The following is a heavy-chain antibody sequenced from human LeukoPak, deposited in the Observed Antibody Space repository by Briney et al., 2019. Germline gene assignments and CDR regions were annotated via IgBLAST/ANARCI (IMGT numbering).Heavy chain of an antibody. D-gene: IGHD2-8*01. CDR1: GGSISSSGYY. J-gene: IGHJ4*02. CDR2: IYYSGST. CDR3: AGSLGYCTSNVCYLKY. V-gene: IGHV4-39*07. Sequence: SETLSLTCTVSGGSISSSGYYWGWIRQPPGKGLQWIGSIYYSGSTYYNPSLKSRVTISVDTSKNQLSLKLNSVTAADTAVYYCAGSLGYCTSNVCYLKYWGQGTLVTVSS.